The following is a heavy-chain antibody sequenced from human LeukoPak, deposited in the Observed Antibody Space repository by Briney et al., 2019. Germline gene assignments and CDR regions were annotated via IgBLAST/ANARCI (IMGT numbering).Heavy chain of an antibody. D-gene: IGHD3-22*01. CDR3: AKGESSGFLDY. Sequence: PGRSLRLSCAASGFTFSSYGMHWVRQAPGKGLEWVAVISYDGSNKYYADSVKGRFTISRDNSKNTLYLQMNSLRAEDTAVYYCAKGESSGFLDYGGQGTLVTVSS. J-gene: IGHJ4*02. CDR1: GFTFSSYG. CDR2: ISYDGSNK. V-gene: IGHV3-30*18.